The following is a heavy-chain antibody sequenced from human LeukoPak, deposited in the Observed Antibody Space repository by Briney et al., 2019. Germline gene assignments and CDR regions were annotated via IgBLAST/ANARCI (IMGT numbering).Heavy chain of an antibody. CDR3: ASWYSSSWYDVYYYGMDV. D-gene: IGHD6-13*01. J-gene: IGHJ6*02. CDR1: GFTFSSYS. Sequence: GGSLRLSCAASGFTFSSYSMNWVRQAPGKGLEWGSSISSSSSYIYYADSVKGRFTISRDNAKESLYLQMDSLRAEDTAVYYCASWYSSSWYDVYYYGMDVWGPGTTVTVSS. V-gene: IGHV3-21*01. CDR2: ISSSSSYI.